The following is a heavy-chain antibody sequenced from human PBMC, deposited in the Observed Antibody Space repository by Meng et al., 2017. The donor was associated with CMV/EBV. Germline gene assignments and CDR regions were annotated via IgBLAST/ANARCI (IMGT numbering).Heavy chain of an antibody. V-gene: IGHV1-69*05. Sequence: SVKVSCKASGGTFSSYAISWVRQAPGQGLEWMGGIIPIFGTANYAQKFQGRVTITTDESTSTAYMELSSLRSEDTAVYYCARSIGEIVVVPAGLFYWGQGTLVTVSS. CDR2: IIPIFGTA. CDR1: GGTFSSYA. CDR3: ARSIGEIVVVPAGLFY. D-gene: IGHD2-2*01. J-gene: IGHJ4*02.